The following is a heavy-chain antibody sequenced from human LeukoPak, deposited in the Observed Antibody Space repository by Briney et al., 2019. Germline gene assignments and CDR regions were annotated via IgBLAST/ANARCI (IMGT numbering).Heavy chain of an antibody. Sequence: SETLSLTCAVYGGSFSGYYWSWIRQPAGKGLEWIGHIYTSGSTNYNPSLKSRVTISVDTSKNQFSLKLSSVTAADTAVYYCARVPDYYYYYYMDVWGKGTTVTISS. CDR3: ARVPDYYYYYYMDV. CDR1: GGSFSGYY. J-gene: IGHJ6*03. V-gene: IGHV4-59*10. CDR2: IYTSGST.